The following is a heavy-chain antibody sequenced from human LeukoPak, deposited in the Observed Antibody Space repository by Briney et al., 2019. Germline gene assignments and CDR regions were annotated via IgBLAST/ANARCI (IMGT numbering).Heavy chain of an antibody. CDR1: GFTFSSYE. Sequence: GGSLRLSCAASGFTFSSYEMNWVRQAPGKGLEWVSYISSSGSTIYYAGSVKGRFTISRDNAKNSLYLQMNSLRAEDTAVYYCARSPRGYSDYWGQGTLVTVSS. V-gene: IGHV3-48*03. J-gene: IGHJ4*02. CDR3: ARSPRGYSDY. CDR2: ISSSGSTI.